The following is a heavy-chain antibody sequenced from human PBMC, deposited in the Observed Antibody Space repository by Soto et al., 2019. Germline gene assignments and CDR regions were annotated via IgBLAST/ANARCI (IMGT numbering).Heavy chain of an antibody. J-gene: IGHJ4*02. CDR1: GGSISSYY. Sequence: TSETLSLTCTVSGGSISSYYWSWIRQPPGKGLEWIGYIYYSGSTNYNPSLKSRVTISVDTSKNQFSLKLSSVTAADTAVYYCAGNGIAAAGTVYWGQGTLVTVSS. CDR2: IYYSGST. CDR3: AGNGIAAAGTVY. V-gene: IGHV4-59*01. D-gene: IGHD6-13*01.